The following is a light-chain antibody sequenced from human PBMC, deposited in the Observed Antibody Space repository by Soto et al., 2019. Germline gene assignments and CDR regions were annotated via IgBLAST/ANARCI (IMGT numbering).Light chain of an antibody. CDR1: QSLLDSNGFTY. Sequence: DIVMTQSPLSLHVSPGEPASISCRSSQSLLDSNGFTYLHWYLQKPGQSPQLLIYMGSNRASGVPDRFSGSGSGTDVTLKITTVESEDVGVYYCMQSLQTPRSFGQGTKLEIK. CDR3: MQSLQTPRS. V-gene: IGKV2-28*01. CDR2: MGS. J-gene: IGKJ2*03.